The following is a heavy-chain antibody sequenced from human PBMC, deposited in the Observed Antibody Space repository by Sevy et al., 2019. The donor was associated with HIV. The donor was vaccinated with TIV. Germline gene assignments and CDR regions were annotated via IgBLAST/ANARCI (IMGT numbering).Heavy chain of an antibody. CDR1: GFTFSNCW. D-gene: IGHD6-19*01. CDR3: ARENDVGSGWTGIDY. Sequence: GGSLRLSCAASGFTFSNCWMSWVRQAPGKGLEWVANINEGGNKKFYLDSVKGRFTISRDNAKNSLFLQMNSLTAEDTAVYYCARENDVGSGWTGIDYWGQGTLVTVSS. CDR2: INEGGNKK. V-gene: IGHV3-7*03. J-gene: IGHJ4*02.